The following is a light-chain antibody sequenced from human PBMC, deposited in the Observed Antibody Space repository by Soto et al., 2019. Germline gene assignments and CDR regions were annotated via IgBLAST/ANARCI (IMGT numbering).Light chain of an antibody. CDR3: QQSGSSPIT. V-gene: IGKV3-11*01. CDR1: QSVGTS. Sequence: EIVLTQSPDTLSLSPGERATLSCRASQSVGTSLAWYQQKPGQAPSLLISDVSNRATGIPARFSGSGSRTDFTLTISRLEPEDFAVYYCQQSGSSPITFGQGTRLEI. J-gene: IGKJ5*01. CDR2: DVS.